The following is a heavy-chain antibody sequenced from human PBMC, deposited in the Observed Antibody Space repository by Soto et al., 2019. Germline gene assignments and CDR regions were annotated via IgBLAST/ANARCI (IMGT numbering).Heavy chain of an antibody. CDR2: ISGSGGST. J-gene: IGHJ3*02. CDR1: GFTVSSNY. Sequence: PGGSLRLSCAASGFTVSSNYMSWVRQAPGKGLEWVSVISGSGGSTYYADSVKGRFTISRDNSKNTLYLQMNSLRAEDTAVYYCAKDQYYYDSSGYYQDWAFDIWGQGTMVTVSS. V-gene: IGHV3-23*01. CDR3: AKDQYYYDSSGYYQDWAFDI. D-gene: IGHD3-22*01.